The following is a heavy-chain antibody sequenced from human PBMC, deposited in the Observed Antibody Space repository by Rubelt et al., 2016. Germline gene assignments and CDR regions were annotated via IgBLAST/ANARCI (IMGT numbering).Heavy chain of an antibody. CDR1: GASISSSTTYY. Sequence: QLQLQESGPGLVKPSETLSLTCTVSGASISSSTTYYWGWIRQPPGKGLEWIGSIYYSGITYYNPSLKSRVTIPVDTSKNQLSLKLRSVTAAETAVDYCARVNIVVVPSANFDYWGQGTLVTVSS. CDR2: IYYSGIT. CDR3: ARVNIVVVPSANFDY. D-gene: IGHD2-2*01. J-gene: IGHJ4*02. V-gene: IGHV4-39*07.